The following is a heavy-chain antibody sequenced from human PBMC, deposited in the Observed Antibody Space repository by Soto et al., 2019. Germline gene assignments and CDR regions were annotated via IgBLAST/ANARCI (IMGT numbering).Heavy chain of an antibody. CDR1: GGSISRYY. CDR3: ARLTLGYYDSSGYPDY. D-gene: IGHD3-22*01. V-gene: IGHV4-59*08. Sequence: SETLSVTCTVSGGSISRYYSRWIVQPPGKGLEWIGYIYYSGSTNYNPSLKSRVTISVDTSKNQFSLKLSSVTAADTAVYYCARLTLGYYDSSGYPDYWGQGTLVTVS. J-gene: IGHJ4*02. CDR2: IYYSGST.